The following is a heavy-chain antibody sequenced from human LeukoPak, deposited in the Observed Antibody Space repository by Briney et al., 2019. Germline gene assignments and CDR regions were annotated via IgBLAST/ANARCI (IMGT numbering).Heavy chain of an antibody. CDR1: GYTFTGYY. Sequence: ASVKVSCKASGYTFTGYYMHWVRQAPGQGLEWMGWINPNSGGTNYDPKFQGRVTMTRDTSISTAYMELSRLRSDDTAVYYCARDRYDSSGYYSEPYFDYWGQGTLVTVSS. CDR3: ARDRYDSSGYYSEPYFDY. CDR2: INPNSGGT. V-gene: IGHV1-2*02. J-gene: IGHJ4*02. D-gene: IGHD3-22*01.